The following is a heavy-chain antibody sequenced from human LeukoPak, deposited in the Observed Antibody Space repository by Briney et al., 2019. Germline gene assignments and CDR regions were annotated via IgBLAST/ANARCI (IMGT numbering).Heavy chain of an antibody. CDR1: GGTFSSYA. D-gene: IGHD6-13*01. CDR3: ATPGPEYSSSWYPFDY. V-gene: IGHV1-69*06. CDR2: IIPIFGTA. Sequence: ATVKVSCKASGGTFSSYAISCVRQAPGQGLEWMGGIIPIFGTANYAQKFQGRVTITVDKSTSTAYMELSSLRSEDTAVYYCATPGPEYSSSWYPFDYWGQGTLVTVSS. J-gene: IGHJ4*02.